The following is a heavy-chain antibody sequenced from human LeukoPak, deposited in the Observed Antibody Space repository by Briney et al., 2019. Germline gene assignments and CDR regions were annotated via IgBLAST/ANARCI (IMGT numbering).Heavy chain of an antibody. D-gene: IGHD1-26*01. Sequence: PGGSLRLSCAASGFTFSSYAMTWVRRAPGKGLEWVSTIEVGGAITHYAASVKGRFTISRDTSRKILYLQMDSLRPEDTAVYYCAKPLGGSYLFDRWGQGTLVTVS. CDR2: IEVGGAIT. CDR3: AKPLGGSYLFDR. J-gene: IGHJ5*02. V-gene: IGHV3-23*05. CDR1: GFTFSSYA.